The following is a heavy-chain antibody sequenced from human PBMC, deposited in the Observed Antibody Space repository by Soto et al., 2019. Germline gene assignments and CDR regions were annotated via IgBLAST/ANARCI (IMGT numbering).Heavy chain of an antibody. D-gene: IGHD3-22*01. V-gene: IGHV5-51*01. CDR3: ARHFDSSGYYPDY. Sequence: GESLKISCQGAGYRFTSYRIAWVRQMPGKGLEWVGVIYPGDSDVKYSPSFEGHITISVDGSDSTAYLQWTSLKASDTAMYFCARHFDSSGYYPDYWGQGTQVTVSS. CDR2: IYPGDSDV. CDR1: GYRFTSYR. J-gene: IGHJ4*02.